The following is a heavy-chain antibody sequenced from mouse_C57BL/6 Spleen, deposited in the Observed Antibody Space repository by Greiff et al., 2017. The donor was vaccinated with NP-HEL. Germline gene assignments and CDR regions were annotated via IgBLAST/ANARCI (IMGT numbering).Heavy chain of an antibody. CDR3: ARNFGDVGWFAY. J-gene: IGHJ3*01. CDR1: GFSLTSYG. V-gene: IGHV2-2*01. D-gene: IGHD3-1*01. CDR2: IWSGGST. Sequence: QVQLKESGPGLVQPSQSLSITCTVSGFSLTSYGVHWVRQSPGKGLEWLGVIWSGGSTDYNAALISRLSISKDNSKSQVFFKMNSLQADDTAIYYCARNFGDVGWFAYWGQGTLVTVSA.